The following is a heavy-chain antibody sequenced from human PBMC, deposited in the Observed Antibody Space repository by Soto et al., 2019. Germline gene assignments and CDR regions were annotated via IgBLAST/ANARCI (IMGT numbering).Heavy chain of an antibody. CDR3: ATTQTRFIVGATNRFDE. V-gene: IGHV3-74*01. CDR1: GFTFSSYW. D-gene: IGHD1-26*01. CDR2: INSDGSST. Sequence: GGSLRLSCAASGFTFSSYWMHWVRQAPGKGLVWVSRINSDGSSTSYADSVKGRFTISRDNAKNTLYLQMNSLRAEDTAVYYCATTQTRFIVGATNRFDEWGQGTLVTVSS. J-gene: IGHJ4*02.